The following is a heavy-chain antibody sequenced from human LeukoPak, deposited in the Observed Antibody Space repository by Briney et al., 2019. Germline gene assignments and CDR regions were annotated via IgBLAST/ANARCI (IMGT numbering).Heavy chain of an antibody. CDR2: VDGGGGGT. Sequence: GGSLRPSCAASGFTFSSYAMTWVRQAPGRGLEWVSSVDGGGGGTYYADSVKGRFTISRDNSKDTLYLQMNCLRAEDTAVYFCAEQSAGSAAWYSLHYDFWGQGTLVTVSS. D-gene: IGHD6-13*01. CDR1: GFTFSSYA. CDR3: AEQSAGSAAWYSLHYDF. V-gene: IGHV3-23*01. J-gene: IGHJ4*02.